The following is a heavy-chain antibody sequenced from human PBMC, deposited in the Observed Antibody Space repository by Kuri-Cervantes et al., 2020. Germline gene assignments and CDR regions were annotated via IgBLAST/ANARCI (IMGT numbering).Heavy chain of an antibody. Sequence: SETLSLTCSVSGDAVSSDTYHCSWIRQPPGKGLEWVGHFFYGGSTKSHPSVKGRVSISIDTSKNQFSLKLSSVTAADTAVYYCAGQLRHPHFDYWGQGTLVTVSS. CDR1: GDAVSSDTYH. CDR3: AGQLRHPHFDY. D-gene: IGHD1-7*01. V-gene: IGHV4-61*01. CDR2: FFYGGST. J-gene: IGHJ4*02.